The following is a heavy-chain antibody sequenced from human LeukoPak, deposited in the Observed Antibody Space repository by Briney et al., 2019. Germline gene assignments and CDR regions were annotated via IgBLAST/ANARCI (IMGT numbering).Heavy chain of an antibody. CDR1: GFTLSSYS. CDR3: ARGSAMADFEY. V-gene: IGHV3-21*01. Sequence: GGSLRLSCAASGFTLSSYSMNWVRQAPGKGLEWVSSISTTSTYIYYVDSVKGRFTISRDNAKNSLYLQMNSLRAEDTAVYYCARGSAMADFEYWGQGALVTVSS. J-gene: IGHJ4*02. CDR2: ISTTSTYI. D-gene: IGHD5-18*01.